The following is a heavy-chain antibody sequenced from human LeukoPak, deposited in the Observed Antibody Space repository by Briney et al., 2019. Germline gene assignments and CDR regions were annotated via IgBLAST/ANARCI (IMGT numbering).Heavy chain of an antibody. CDR1: GGTFSSYA. CDR2: IIPIFGTA. CDR3: ARLRLDLPPGIVVVPAAMDDY. V-gene: IGHV1-69*01. D-gene: IGHD2-2*01. J-gene: IGHJ4*02. Sequence: SVKVSCKASGGTFSSYAISWVRQAPGQGLEWMGGIIPIFGTANYAQKFQGRVTITADESTSTAYMELSSLRSEDTAVYYCARLRLDLPPGIVVVPAAMDDYWGQGTLVTVSS.